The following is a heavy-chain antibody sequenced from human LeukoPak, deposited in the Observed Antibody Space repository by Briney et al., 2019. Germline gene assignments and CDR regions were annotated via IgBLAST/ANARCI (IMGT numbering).Heavy chain of an antibody. Sequence: PGGSLRLSCAASGFTFSSYTMNWVRQAPGEGLEWVSSISNSGSSIYYGGSVKGRFTISRDNAKNSLFLLMNSLRAEDTAVYYCARGRRGSLNWGQGTLVTVSS. D-gene: IGHD1-26*01. CDR3: ARGRRGSLN. CDR1: GFTFSSYT. V-gene: IGHV3-21*01. J-gene: IGHJ4*02. CDR2: ISNSGSSI.